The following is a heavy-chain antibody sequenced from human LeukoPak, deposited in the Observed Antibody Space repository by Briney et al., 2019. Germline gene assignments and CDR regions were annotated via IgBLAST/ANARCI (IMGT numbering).Heavy chain of an antibody. CDR2: FRSKDNSYAT. V-gene: IGHV3-73*01. J-gene: IGHJ6*04. Sequence: GSLKLSCAASGFSFRDSTLHWGRQASGKGLECVVGFRSKDNSYATEYAASVKGRFTISRDDSKTTAYLQMNSLKTEDTAVYYCTRCSWNYYYYGMDVWGKGTTVTVSS. CDR1: GFSFRDST. D-gene: IGHD6-13*01. CDR3: TRCSWNYYYYGMDV.